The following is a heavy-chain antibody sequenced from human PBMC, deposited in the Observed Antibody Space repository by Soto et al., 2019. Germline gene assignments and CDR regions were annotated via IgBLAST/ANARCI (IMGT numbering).Heavy chain of an antibody. CDR3: ARVQTYSSGWQDYYYYGMDV. Sequence: GGSLRLSCAASGFTFSSYGMHWVRQAPGKGLEWVAVIWYDGSNKYYADSVKGRFTISRDNSKNTLYLQMNSLRAEDTAVYYCARVQTYSSGWQDYYYYGMDVWGQGTTVTVSS. D-gene: IGHD6-19*01. CDR2: IWYDGSNK. J-gene: IGHJ6*02. V-gene: IGHV3-33*01. CDR1: GFTFSSYG.